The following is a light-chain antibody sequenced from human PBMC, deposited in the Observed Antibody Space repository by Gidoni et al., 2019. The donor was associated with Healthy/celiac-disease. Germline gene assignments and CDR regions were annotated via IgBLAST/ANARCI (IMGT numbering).Light chain of an antibody. J-gene: IGKJ1*01. CDR2: KVS. CDR3: MQGTHWPRT. CDR1: QSLVYSDGHTY. Sequence: DVVMTQSPLSLPVTLGQPASISCRSSQSLVYSDGHTYLNWFQQRPGQSPRRLIYKVSNRDSRVPDRFSGSVSGTDFTLKISRVEAEDVGVYYCMQGTHWPRTFGQGTKVEIK. V-gene: IGKV2-30*01.